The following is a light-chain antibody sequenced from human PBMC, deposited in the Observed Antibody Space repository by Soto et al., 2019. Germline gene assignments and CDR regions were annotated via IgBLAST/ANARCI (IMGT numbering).Light chain of an antibody. J-gene: IGLJ1*01. V-gene: IGLV2-14*01. Sequence: QPVLTQPASVSGSPGQSITISCTGTSSDVGGYEYVSWYQQHPGKAPKLMIYEVRDRPSGVSSRFSGSKSGNTASLTISGLQAEDEADYYCSSYRGGSTYVFGTGTKLTVL. CDR1: SSDVGGYEY. CDR2: EVR. CDR3: SSYRGGSTYV.